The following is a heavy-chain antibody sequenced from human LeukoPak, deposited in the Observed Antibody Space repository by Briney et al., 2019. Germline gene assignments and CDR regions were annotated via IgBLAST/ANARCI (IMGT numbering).Heavy chain of an antibody. D-gene: IGHD6-19*01. CDR1: GYTFTGYY. J-gene: IGHJ4*02. Sequence: ASVNVSCKASGYTFTGYYMHWVRQAPGQGLEWMGWINPNSGGTNYAQKFQGWVTMTRDTSISTAYMELSRLRSDDTAVYYCARLAVAGSTVDYFDYWGQGTLVTVSS. V-gene: IGHV1-2*04. CDR2: INPNSGGT. CDR3: ARLAVAGSTVDYFDY.